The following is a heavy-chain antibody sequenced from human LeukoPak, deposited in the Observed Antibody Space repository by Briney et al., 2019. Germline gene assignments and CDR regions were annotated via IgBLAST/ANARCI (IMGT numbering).Heavy chain of an antibody. V-gene: IGHV1-18*01. CDR2: ISAYNGNT. J-gene: IGHJ5*02. CDR3: ARDLWNYDYVWGSFNGFDP. D-gene: IGHD3-16*01. Sequence: GASVKVSCKASGYTFTSYGISWVRQAPGQGLEWMGWISAYNGNTNYAQKLQGRVIMTTDTSTSTAYMELRSLRSDDTAVYYCARDLWNYDYVWGSFNGFDPWGQGTLVTVSS. CDR1: GYTFTSYG.